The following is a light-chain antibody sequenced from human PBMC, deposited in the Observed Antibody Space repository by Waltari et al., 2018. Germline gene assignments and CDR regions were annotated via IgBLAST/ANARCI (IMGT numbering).Light chain of an antibody. CDR2: QDN. Sequence: SYELTQPPSVSVSPGQTASITCPGDKLGEKYACWYQQKPGQSPVLFISQDNKRPSGISGRFSGSNSGNTATLTISGTQAMDEADYYCQAWDSSTAVFGGGTRLTVL. CDR3: QAWDSSTAV. CDR1: KLGEKY. J-gene: IGLJ3*02. V-gene: IGLV3-1*01.